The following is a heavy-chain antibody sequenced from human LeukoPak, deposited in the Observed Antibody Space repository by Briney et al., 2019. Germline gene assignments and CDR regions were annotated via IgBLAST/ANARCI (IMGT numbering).Heavy chain of an antibody. CDR2: ISYDGSNK. CDR1: GFTFSSYA. V-gene: IGHV3-30*04. CDR3: ARGIQLWLMNY. J-gene: IGHJ4*02. D-gene: IGHD5-18*01. Sequence: GRSLRLSCAASGFTFSSYAMHWVRQAPGKGLEWVAVISYDGSNKYYADSVKGRFTISRDNSKNTLYLQMNSLSAEDTAVYYCARGIQLWLMNYWGQGTLVTVSS.